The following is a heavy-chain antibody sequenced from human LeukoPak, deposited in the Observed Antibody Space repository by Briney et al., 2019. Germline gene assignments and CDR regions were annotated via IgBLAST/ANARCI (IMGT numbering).Heavy chain of an antibody. J-gene: IGHJ3*02. CDR1: GYTFTSYG. Sequence: ASVKVSCKASGYTFTSYGISWVRQAPGQGLEWMGWISAYNGNTNYAQKLQGRVTMTTDTSTSTAYMELRSLRSDDTAVYYCAIDLVPRENDAFDIWGQGTMVTVSS. V-gene: IGHV1-18*01. CDR2: ISAYNGNT. D-gene: IGHD2-8*02. CDR3: AIDLVPRENDAFDI.